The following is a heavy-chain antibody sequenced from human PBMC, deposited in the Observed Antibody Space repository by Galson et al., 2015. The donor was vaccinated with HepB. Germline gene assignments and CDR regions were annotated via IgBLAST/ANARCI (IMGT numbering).Heavy chain of an antibody. D-gene: IGHD6-6*01. CDR3: ANQSTSSVGNWFGL. CDR2: IVPMFDVT. Sequence: SVKVSCKASGDSVSGHAISWVRQAPGQGLEWMGRIVPMFDVTNYPQKFKDRATISADMSTNTVYLELSRLRSEDTAVYFCANQSTSSVGNWFGLWGQGTLVTVSS. J-gene: IGHJ5*02. V-gene: IGHV1-69*04. CDR1: GDSVSGHA.